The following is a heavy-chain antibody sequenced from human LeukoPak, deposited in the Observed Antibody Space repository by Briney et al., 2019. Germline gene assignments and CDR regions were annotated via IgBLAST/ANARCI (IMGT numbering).Heavy chain of an antibody. CDR1: GFSLRTVGGG. J-gene: IGHJ4*02. V-gene: IGHV2-5*01. CDR3: ARTPRTYDYVWGSYRKALLDF. D-gene: IGHD3-16*02. CDR2: TYWTDDK. Sequence: SGPTLVKPTQTLTLTCTVSGFSLRTVGGGVGWIRQPPGKALEWLALTYWTDDKRYSPSLKGRLIITKDTSRNQVVLTMTNVDPVDTATYYCARTPRTYDYVWGSYRKALLDFWGQGTLVTVSS.